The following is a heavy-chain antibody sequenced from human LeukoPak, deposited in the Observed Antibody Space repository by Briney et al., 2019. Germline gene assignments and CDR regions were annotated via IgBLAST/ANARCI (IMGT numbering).Heavy chain of an antibody. Sequence: GESLKISCKGSGYNFTSYWIGWVRQMPGKGLEWMGIIYPGDSDTRYSPSFQGQVTISADKSISTAYLQWSSLKASDTAMYYCASGKNLGCCSGGSCYSRWDYFDYWGQGTRVTVSS. J-gene: IGHJ4*02. V-gene: IGHV5-51*01. CDR2: IYPGDSDT. CDR3: ASGKNLGCCSGGSCYSRWDYFDY. D-gene: IGHD2-15*01. CDR1: GYNFTSYW.